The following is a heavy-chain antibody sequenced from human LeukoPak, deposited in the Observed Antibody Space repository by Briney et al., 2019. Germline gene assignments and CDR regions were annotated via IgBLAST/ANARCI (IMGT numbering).Heavy chain of an antibody. CDR3: ARGYSGSGSPY. Sequence: GGSLRLSCAASGFTFSSYWMYWVRHAPGKGLVWVSRITGDGSSTTYADSVKGRFTISRDNARNTLYLHMNSLRAEDTAVYYCARGYSGSGSPYWGQGTLVTVSS. CDR2: ITGDGSST. V-gene: IGHV3-74*01. D-gene: IGHD3-10*01. CDR1: GFTFSSYW. J-gene: IGHJ4*02.